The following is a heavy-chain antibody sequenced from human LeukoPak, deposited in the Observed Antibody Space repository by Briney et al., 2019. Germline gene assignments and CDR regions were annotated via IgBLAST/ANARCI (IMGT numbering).Heavy chain of an antibody. J-gene: IGHJ4*02. Sequence: QPGGSLRLSCAASGFTFSSYAMHWVRQAPGKGLEWVSYISSSSSTIYYADSVKGRFTISRDNAKNSLYLQMNSLRDEDTAVYYCARGYDYGDYVDYFDYWGQGTLVTVSS. D-gene: IGHD4-17*01. V-gene: IGHV3-48*02. CDR3: ARGYDYGDYVDYFDY. CDR2: ISSSSSTI. CDR1: GFTFSSYA.